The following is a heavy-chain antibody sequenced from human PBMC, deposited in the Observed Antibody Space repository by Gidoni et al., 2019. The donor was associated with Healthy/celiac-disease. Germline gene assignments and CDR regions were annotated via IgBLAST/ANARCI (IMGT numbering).Heavy chain of an antibody. Sequence: EVQLVESGGGLVQPGRSLRLPCAATGFTCDDYAMHWVRQAPGTGLEWVSGIIWNSGSIGYADSVKGRFTISRDNAKNSLYLQMNSLRAEDTALYYCAKGGYCSSTSCSQFDYWGQGTLVTVSS. CDR3: AKGGYCSSTSCSQFDY. D-gene: IGHD2-2*01. V-gene: IGHV3-9*01. CDR1: GFTCDDYA. J-gene: IGHJ4*02. CDR2: IIWNSGSI.